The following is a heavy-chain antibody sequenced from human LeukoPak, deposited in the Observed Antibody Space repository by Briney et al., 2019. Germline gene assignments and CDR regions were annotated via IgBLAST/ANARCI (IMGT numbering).Heavy chain of an antibody. J-gene: IGHJ4*02. CDR3: AATYYYDGSGDY. V-gene: IGHV3-48*03. D-gene: IGHD3-22*01. CDR1: GFTFSTYE. CDR2: ISSTGSNM. Sequence: GGSLRLSCAASGFTFSTYEMNWVRQAPGKGLEWVSYISSTGSNMYYADSVKGRFTISRDNAKNSLYLLMNSLRTEDTAVYYCAATYYYDGSGDYWGQGTLVTVSS.